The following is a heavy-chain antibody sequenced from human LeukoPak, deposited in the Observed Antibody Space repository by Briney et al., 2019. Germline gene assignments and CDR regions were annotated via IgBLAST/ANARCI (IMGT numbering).Heavy chain of an antibody. Sequence: GGSLRLSCAASGFTFSSYGMHWVRQAPGKGLEWVAVIWYDGSNKYYADSVKGRFTISRDNSKNTLYLQMNSLRVEDTAVYYCARCSGGSCYSGDYWGQGTLVTVSS. V-gene: IGHV3-33*01. CDR2: IWYDGSNK. CDR1: GFTFSSYG. D-gene: IGHD2-15*01. CDR3: ARCSGGSCYSGDY. J-gene: IGHJ4*02.